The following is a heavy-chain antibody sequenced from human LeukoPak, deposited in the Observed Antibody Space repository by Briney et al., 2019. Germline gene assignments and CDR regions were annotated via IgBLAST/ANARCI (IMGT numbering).Heavy chain of an antibody. V-gene: IGHV4-34*01. J-gene: IGHJ3*02. Sequence: SETLSLTCAVYGGSFSGYYWSWIRQPPGKGLEWIGEINHSGSTNYNPSLKSRVTISVDTSKNQFSLKLSSVTAADTAVYYCARRGLRYFDWLLQSIQAFDIWGQGTMVTASS. CDR3: ARRGLRYFDWLLQSIQAFDI. CDR1: GGSFSGYY. D-gene: IGHD3-9*01. CDR2: INHSGST.